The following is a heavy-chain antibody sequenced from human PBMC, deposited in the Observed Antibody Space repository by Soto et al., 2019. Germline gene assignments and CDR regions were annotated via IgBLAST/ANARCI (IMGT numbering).Heavy chain of an antibody. Sequence: PVGSLRLSCAASGFTFSSYSMNWVRQAPGKGLEWVSYISSSSSTIYYADSVKGRFTISRDNAKNSLYLQMNSLRDEDTAVYYCARVGYDFWSGYYTPYSYYGMDVWGQGTTITVSS. CDR1: GFTFSSYS. CDR2: ISSSSSTI. J-gene: IGHJ6*02. D-gene: IGHD3-3*01. CDR3: ARVGYDFWSGYYTPYSYYGMDV. V-gene: IGHV3-48*02.